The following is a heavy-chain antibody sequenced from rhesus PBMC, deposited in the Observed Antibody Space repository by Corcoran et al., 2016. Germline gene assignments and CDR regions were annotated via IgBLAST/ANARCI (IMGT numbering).Heavy chain of an antibody. CDR3: ARDRIGIAAAGPPQYYFDY. CDR2: IYGSGGGT. J-gene: IGHJ4*01. CDR1: GGSISDDYY. D-gene: IGHD6S26*01. Sequence: VQLQESGPGLVKPSETLSLTCAVSGGSISDDYYWSWIRQPPGKGLEWIGYIYGSGGGTNYNPPLKNRVTISIDTAKNQFSLKLSSVTAADTAVYYCARDRIGIAAAGPPQYYFDYWGQGVLVTVSS. V-gene: IGHV4-106*01.